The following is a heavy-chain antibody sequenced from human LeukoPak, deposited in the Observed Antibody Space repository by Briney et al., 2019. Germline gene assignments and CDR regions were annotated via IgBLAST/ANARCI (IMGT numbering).Heavy chain of an antibody. V-gene: IGHV4-34*01. CDR1: GGSFSGYY. J-gene: IGHJ3*02. Sequence: TSETLSLTCAVYGGSFSGYYWSWIRQPPGKGLEWIGEINHSGSTNYNPSLKSRVTISVDTSKNQFSLKLSSVTAADTAVYYCARIRGAAGTRGAFDIWGQGTMVTVSS. CDR3: ARIRGAAGTRGAFDI. D-gene: IGHD6-13*01. CDR2: INHSGST.